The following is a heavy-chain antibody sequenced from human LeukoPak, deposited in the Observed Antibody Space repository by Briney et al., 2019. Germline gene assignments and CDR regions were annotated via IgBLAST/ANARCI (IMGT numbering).Heavy chain of an antibody. D-gene: IGHD3-10*01. J-gene: IGHJ3*02. CDR2: IYYSGST. Sequence: PSETLSLTCTVSGGSISSYYWSWIRQPPGKGLEWIGYIYYSGSTNYNPSLKSRVTISVDTSKNQFSLKLSSVTAADTAVYYCARVPRVRGSPVSAFDIWGQGKMVTVSS. V-gene: IGHV4-59*01. CDR1: GGSISSYY. CDR3: ARVPRVRGSPVSAFDI.